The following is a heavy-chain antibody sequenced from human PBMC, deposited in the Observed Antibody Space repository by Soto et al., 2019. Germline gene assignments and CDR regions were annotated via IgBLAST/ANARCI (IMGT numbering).Heavy chain of an antibody. V-gene: IGHV1-69*06. Sequence: SVKVSCKASGGTFSNYAISWVRQAPGQGLEWMGGIIPIFGTPNYAQKFQARVTITADRSTSTAYMELSSLRSEDTAVYYCTRGGTMITRVFHNYGMDVWGQGTPVTVSS. CDR1: GGTFSNYA. D-gene: IGHD3-16*01. CDR3: TRGGTMITRVFHNYGMDV. J-gene: IGHJ6*02. CDR2: IIPIFGTP.